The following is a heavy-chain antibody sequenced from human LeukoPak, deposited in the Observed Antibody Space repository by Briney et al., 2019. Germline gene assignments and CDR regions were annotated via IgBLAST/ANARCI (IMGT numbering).Heavy chain of an antibody. Sequence: GASVKVSCKASGYTFTSYDINWVRQATGQGLEWMGWMNPNSGNTGYAQKFQGRVTMTRNTSISTAYMELSSLRSEDTAVYYCARVKMVRGALKNYYYYFGMGVWGQGTTVTVSS. J-gene: IGHJ6*02. CDR1: GYTFTSYD. D-gene: IGHD3-10*01. V-gene: IGHV1-8*01. CDR2: MNPNSGNT. CDR3: ARVKMVRGALKNYYYYFGMGV.